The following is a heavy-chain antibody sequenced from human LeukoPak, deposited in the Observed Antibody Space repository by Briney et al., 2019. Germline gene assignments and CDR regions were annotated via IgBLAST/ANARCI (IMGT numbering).Heavy chain of an antibody. V-gene: IGHV3-30*02. Sequence: GGSLRLSCAASGFTFSSFGMHWVRQAPGKGLEWVSHIPYDESNKYYADSVKGRFTISRDTCKNTLFLQMNSLRVEDTAVYYCAKDNPVLDSWGQGTLVTVSS. CDR1: GFTFSSFG. CDR2: IPYDESNK. CDR3: AKDNPVLDS. J-gene: IGHJ4*02.